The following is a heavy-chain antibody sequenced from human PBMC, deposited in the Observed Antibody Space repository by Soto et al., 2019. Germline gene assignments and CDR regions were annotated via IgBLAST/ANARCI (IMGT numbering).Heavy chain of an antibody. J-gene: IGHJ6*02. D-gene: IGHD7-27*01. V-gene: IGHV1-3*01. CDR1: GYSFNSYS. CDR3: ARNLGTTPYYYLAMDV. CDR2: INAVNGNT. Sequence: QVQLVQSGAEMRKPGASVKVSCKTSGYSFNSYSVHWVRQAPGQSLEGVGWINAVNGNTKYLEKFQGRVAITRNTSASTAYVELSSLRPEDTAVYYCARNLGTTPYYYLAMDVWGQGTTVTVSS.